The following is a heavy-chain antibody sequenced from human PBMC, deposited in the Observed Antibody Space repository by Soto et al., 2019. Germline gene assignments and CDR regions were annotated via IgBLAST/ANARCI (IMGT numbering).Heavy chain of an antibody. CDR2: IIPILTTP. J-gene: IGHJ6*02. Sequence: ASVKVSCKASGGTFSIYGFSWVRQAPGQGPEWIGGIIPILTTPNYAQKFQGRVTIVADESTTTVYMELSSLKFEDTAVYYCATSVGIAPNGDDGMDVWGQGTSVTVSS. V-gene: IGHV1-69*13. CDR1: GGTFSIYG. CDR3: ATSVGIAPNGDDGMDV. D-gene: IGHD2-21*02.